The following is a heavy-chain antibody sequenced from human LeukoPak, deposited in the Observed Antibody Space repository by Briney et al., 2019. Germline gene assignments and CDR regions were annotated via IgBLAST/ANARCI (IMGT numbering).Heavy chain of an antibody. V-gene: IGHV3-30*02. D-gene: IGHD3-10*01. J-gene: IGHJ4*02. CDR1: GFTFSDYG. CDR2: LRYDGTNE. CDR3: AKDRISLGELLSSLEY. Sequence: GGSLRLSCAASGFTFSDYGMHWVRQAPGKGLEWVAFLRYDGTNEYYSDSVRGRFTISRDNSKNTVYLQMNSLRTEDTAVYYCAKDRISLGELLSSLEYWGQGILVTASS.